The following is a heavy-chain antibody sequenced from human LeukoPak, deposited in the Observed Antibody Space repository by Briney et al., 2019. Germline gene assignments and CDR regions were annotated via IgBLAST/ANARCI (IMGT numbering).Heavy chain of an antibody. D-gene: IGHD6-19*01. J-gene: IGHJ4*02. CDR2: INSDGSST. CDR3: AREGAVAGTVFDY. Sequence: RGSLRLSCAASGFTFSSYSMNWVGQAPGKGLVWVSRINSDGSSTSYADSVKGRFTISRDSAKNTLYLQMNSLRAEDTAVHYCAREGAVAGTVFDYWGQGTLVTVSS. V-gene: IGHV3-74*01. CDR1: GFTFSSYS.